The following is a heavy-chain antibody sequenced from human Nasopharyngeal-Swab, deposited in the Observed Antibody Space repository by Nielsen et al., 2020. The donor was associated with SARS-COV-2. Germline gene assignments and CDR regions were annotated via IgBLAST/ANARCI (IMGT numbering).Heavy chain of an antibody. D-gene: IGHD1-7*01. V-gene: IGHV3-74*01. J-gene: IGHJ4*02. CDR3: ARDNSRGGNYAGVYYFDY. Sequence: GESLKISCAASGFTFSKYWMHWVRQAPGKGLVWVSQINSDGLSASYADSVKGRFTISRDNAKNTLYLQMNSLRAEDTAGYYCARDNSRGGNYAGVYYFDYWGQGTLVTVSS. CDR2: INSDGLSA. CDR1: GFTFSKYW.